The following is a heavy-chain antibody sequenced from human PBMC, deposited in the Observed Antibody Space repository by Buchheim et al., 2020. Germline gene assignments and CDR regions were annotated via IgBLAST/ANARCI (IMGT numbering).Heavy chain of an antibody. J-gene: IGHJ4*02. CDR1: GFTITNAW. CDR3: TTDPEYFDFWSGYPNYFDY. Sequence: VQLVESGGGLVKPGGSLRLSCAASGFTITNAWMSWVRQAPGKGLEWVGRIKSKTDGGTTDYAAPVKDRFTISRDDSKNTLYLQMYSLKVEDTAVYYCTTDPEYFDFWSGYPNYFDYWGQGT. V-gene: IGHV3-15*01. D-gene: IGHD3-3*01. CDR2: IKSKTDGGTT.